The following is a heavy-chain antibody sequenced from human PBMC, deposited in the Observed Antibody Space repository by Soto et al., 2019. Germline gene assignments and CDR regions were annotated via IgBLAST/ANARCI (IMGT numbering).Heavy chain of an antibody. CDR3: AGTTSHYWYYMDV. J-gene: IGHJ6*03. V-gene: IGHV6-1*01. CDR1: GDSVSSNRAA. D-gene: IGHD1-7*01. Sequence: SQTLTLTCVISGDSVSSNRAAWDWIKKSPSRGLEWLGRTYYRTRWYYDYAVSVRSRITVIPDTTKNQFSLQLTSVTPEDTAVYYCAGTTSHYWYYMDVWGKGTTVTVSS. CDR2: TYYRTRWYY.